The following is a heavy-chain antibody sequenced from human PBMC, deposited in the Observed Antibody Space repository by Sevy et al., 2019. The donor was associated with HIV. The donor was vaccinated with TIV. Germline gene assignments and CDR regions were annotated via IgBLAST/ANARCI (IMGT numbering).Heavy chain of an antibody. CDR2: IYPSDSDT. J-gene: IGHJ5*02. CDR3: TRLAAAGTIPPEVVQARYFDH. V-gene: IGHV5-51*01. D-gene: IGHD6-13*01. Sequence: GESLKIFCKGSGYSFSMYWMAWVRQMPGKGLEWMGIIYPSDSDTRYSPSIQGQVTISVDKSISTVYLAWSSLKASDTAVYYCTRLAAAGTIPPEVVQARYFDHWGQGTQVTVSS. CDR1: GYSFSMYW.